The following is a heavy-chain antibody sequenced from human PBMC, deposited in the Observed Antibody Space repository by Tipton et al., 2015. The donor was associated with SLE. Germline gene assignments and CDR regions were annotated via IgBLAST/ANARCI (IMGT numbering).Heavy chain of an antibody. CDR1: GGSFSGYY. J-gene: IGHJ5*02. Sequence: TLSLTCAVYGGSFSGYYWSWIRQPPGKGLEWIGEINHSGSTNYNPSLKSRVTISVDTSKNQFSLKLSSVTAADTAVYYCACQSSSWSNWFAPWCQGTLVTVSS. D-gene: IGHD6-13*01. V-gene: IGHV4-34*01. CDR2: INHSGST. CDR3: ACQSSSWSNWFAP.